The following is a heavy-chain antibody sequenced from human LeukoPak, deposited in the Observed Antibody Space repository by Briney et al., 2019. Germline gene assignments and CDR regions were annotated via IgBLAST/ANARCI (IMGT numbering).Heavy chain of an antibody. Sequence: SQTLSLTCTVSGGSISSGSYYWSWIRQPAGKGLEWIGRIYTSGSTNYNPSLKSRVTISVDTSKNQFPLKLSSVTAADTAVYYCARVDSSSWYDYWGQGTLVTVSS. CDR1: GGSISSGSYY. CDR2: IYTSGST. V-gene: IGHV4-61*02. CDR3: ARVDSSSWYDY. J-gene: IGHJ4*02. D-gene: IGHD6-13*01.